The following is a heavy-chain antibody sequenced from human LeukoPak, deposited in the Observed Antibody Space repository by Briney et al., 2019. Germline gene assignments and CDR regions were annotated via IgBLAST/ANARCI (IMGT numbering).Heavy chain of an antibody. CDR2: FGTRSTSV. J-gene: IGHJ4*02. V-gene: IGHV3-21*01. D-gene: IGHD3-22*01. CDR1: GFTFSGYS. CDR3: AREVSEGFDF. Sequence: GGSLRLSCTASGFTFSGYSMNWIRQAPGKGLEWVSSFGTRSTSVHHAGSVKGRFAISRDNAKNSLYLQMNSLRAEDTALYYCAREVSEGFDFWGQGTLVTVSS.